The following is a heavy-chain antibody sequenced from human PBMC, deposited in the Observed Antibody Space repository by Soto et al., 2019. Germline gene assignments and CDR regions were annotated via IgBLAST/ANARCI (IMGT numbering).Heavy chain of an antibody. CDR2: IKQDGSEK. CDR1: GVTFTDYQ. D-gene: IGHD3-3*01. Sequence: AXGSLRLSCVASGVTFTDYQMTWVRQAPGKAPDWVANIKQDGSEKNYLDSVKGRFSISRDNTKNSLFLEMNNLGVDDTAVYHCARAGGYDFWSLFDPWGQGSLVTVSS. CDR3: ARAGGYDFWSLFDP. V-gene: IGHV3-7*01. J-gene: IGHJ5*02.